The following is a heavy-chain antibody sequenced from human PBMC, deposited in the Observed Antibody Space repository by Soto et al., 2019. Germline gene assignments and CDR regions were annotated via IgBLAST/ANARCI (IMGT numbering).Heavy chain of an antibody. D-gene: IGHD3-3*01. CDR1: GGSISGYY. Sequence: ASVPLSLNCTVAGGSISGYYWSWIRQPAGKGLEWIGRIYTSGSTNYNPSLKSRVTMSVDTSKNQFSLKLSSVTAADTAVYYCARDRGYYDFWSGPSNSNWFDPWGQGTLVTVSS. CDR3: ARDRGYYDFWSGPSNSNWFDP. J-gene: IGHJ5*02. V-gene: IGHV4-4*07. CDR2: IYTSGST.